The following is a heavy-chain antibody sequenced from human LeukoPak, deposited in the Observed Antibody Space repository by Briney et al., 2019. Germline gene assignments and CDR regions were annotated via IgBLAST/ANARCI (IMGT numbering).Heavy chain of an antibody. CDR1: GYTLTELS. D-gene: IGHD1-1*01. CDR3: ARADYEGNNWRDDAFDI. Sequence: ASVKVSCKVSGYTLTELSMHWVRQAPGKGLEWMGGFDPEDGETIYAQKFQGRVTFTRDTSISTAYMELSSLTSEDTAVYYCARADYEGNNWRDDAFDIWGQGTMVTVSS. J-gene: IGHJ3*02. CDR2: FDPEDGET. V-gene: IGHV1-24*01.